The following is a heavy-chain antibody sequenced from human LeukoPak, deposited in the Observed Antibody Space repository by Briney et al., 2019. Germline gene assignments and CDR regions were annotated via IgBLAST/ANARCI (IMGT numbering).Heavy chain of an antibody. CDR3: ARQDRRVDY. V-gene: IGHV3-7*01. Sequence: GGSLRLSCAASGFTLRTEWMSWVRQAPGKGLEWVANIKEDGSEKYYMDSVKGRFTISRDNAKNSLYLQMNSLRAEDTAVYYCARQDRRVDYWGQGTLVTVSS. J-gene: IGHJ4*02. CDR2: IKEDGSEK. CDR1: GFTLRTEW.